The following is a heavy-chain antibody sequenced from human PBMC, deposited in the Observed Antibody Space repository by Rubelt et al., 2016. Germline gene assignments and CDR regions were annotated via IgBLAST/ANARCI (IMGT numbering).Heavy chain of an antibody. Sequence: SPSFQGHVTISADKSISTAYLQWSSLKASDTAMYYCARSLDSSSGWGWFDPWGQGTLVTVSS. J-gene: IGHJ5*02. V-gene: IGHV5-10-1*01. D-gene: IGHD6-6*01. CDR3: ARSLDSSSGWGWFDP.